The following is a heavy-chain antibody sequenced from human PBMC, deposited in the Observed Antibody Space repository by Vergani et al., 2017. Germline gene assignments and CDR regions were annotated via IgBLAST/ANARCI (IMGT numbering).Heavy chain of an antibody. CDR2: IIPIVGTA. D-gene: IGHD3-10*01. CDR3: VRESLTMVRGVTSGGGGSGPGTTDPQIDY. Sequence: QVQLVQSGAEVKKPGASVKVSCKASGYTFTSYAISWVRQAPGQGLEWMGRIIPIVGTANYAQKFQGRVTMAADESTSTAYMERSSLRCEDTVVDYGVRESLTMVRGVTSGGGGSGPGTTDPQIDYWGQGTLVTVSS. CDR1: GYTFTSYA. J-gene: IGHJ4*02. V-gene: IGHV1-69*11.